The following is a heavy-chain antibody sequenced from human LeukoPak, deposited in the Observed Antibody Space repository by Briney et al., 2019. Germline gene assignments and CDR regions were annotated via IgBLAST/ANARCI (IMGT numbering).Heavy chain of an antibody. Sequence: GPVKVSCKASGYTFSGYYMQWVRQAPGQGLQWMGWINPSSGDTNFAQMFQGRVTMTRDTSISTAYMELSRLRSDDTAVYYCARGGKSELGTCDHWGQGTLVTVSS. D-gene: IGHD7-27*01. V-gene: IGHV1-2*02. CDR2: INPSSGDT. J-gene: IGHJ4*02. CDR3: ARGGKSELGTCDH. CDR1: GYTFSGYY.